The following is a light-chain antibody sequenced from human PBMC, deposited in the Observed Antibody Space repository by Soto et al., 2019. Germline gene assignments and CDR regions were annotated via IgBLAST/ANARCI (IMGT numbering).Light chain of an antibody. CDR3: QQRRNWPPLT. CDR2: DAS. CDR1: QSVSIY. V-gene: IGKV3-11*01. J-gene: IGKJ4*01. Sequence: EIVLTQSPDTLSLSPGERATLSCRASQSVSIYLAWYQQKPGQAPRLLIYDASNRATGIPARFSGSGSGTDFTLTISSLEPEDFAVYYCQQRRNWPPLTFGGGTRVEIK.